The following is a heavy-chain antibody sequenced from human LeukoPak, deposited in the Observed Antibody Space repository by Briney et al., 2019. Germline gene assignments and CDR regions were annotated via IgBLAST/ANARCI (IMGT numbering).Heavy chain of an antibody. J-gene: IGHJ4*02. CDR2: IYYSGTT. CDR1: GVSISSSNSY. V-gene: IGHV4-39*07. D-gene: IGHD2-21*02. Sequence: SETLSLTCTVSGVSISSSNSYWGWIRQPPGKGLEWIGSIYYSGTTYYNPSLKSRVTISVDTSKNQFSLKLTSVTAADTAVYYCATAPRAVTVIRSYFDYWGQGTLVTVSS. CDR3: ATAPRAVTVIRSYFDY.